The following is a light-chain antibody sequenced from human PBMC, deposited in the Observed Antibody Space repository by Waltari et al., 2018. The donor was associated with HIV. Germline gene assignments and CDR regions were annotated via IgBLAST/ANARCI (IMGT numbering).Light chain of an antibody. CDR3: QAWDSNSWV. CDR2: QDN. V-gene: IGLV3-1*01. J-gene: IGLJ3*02. Sequence: SYELTQPPSVSVSPGQTASITCSGDKLGDKYACWYQQKPGQSPVLVIYQDNQRPSGIPERFSGSNSGNTATLTISGTQAMDEADYYCQAWDSNSWVFGGGTKLTVL. CDR1: KLGDKY.